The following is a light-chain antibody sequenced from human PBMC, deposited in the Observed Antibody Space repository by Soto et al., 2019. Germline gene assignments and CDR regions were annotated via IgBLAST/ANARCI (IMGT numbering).Light chain of an antibody. CDR1: QSVLYSSNNKNY. CDR3: QQYYSTPPT. V-gene: IGKV4-1*01. Sequence: DIVMTQSPDSLDVSLGERATINCKSSQSVLYSSNNKNYLAWYQQKPGQPPKLLIYWASTRESGVPDRFSGSGSGTDFTLTISSLQVEDVAVYYCQQYYSTPPTFGGGTKVEIK. CDR2: WAS. J-gene: IGKJ4*01.